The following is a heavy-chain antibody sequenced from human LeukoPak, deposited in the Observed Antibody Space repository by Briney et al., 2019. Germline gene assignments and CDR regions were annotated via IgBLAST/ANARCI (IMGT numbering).Heavy chain of an antibody. CDR2: INHSGST. D-gene: IGHD3-22*01. CDR3: ARGDYDSSGYTSSTYYFDY. Sequence: SETLSLTCAVYGGSFSGYYWSWIRQPPGKGLEWIGEINHSGSTNYNPSLKSRVTISVDTSKNQFSLKLSSVTAADTAVYYCARGDYDSSGYTSSTYYFDYWGQGTLVTVSS. CDR1: GGSFSGYY. J-gene: IGHJ4*02. V-gene: IGHV4-34*01.